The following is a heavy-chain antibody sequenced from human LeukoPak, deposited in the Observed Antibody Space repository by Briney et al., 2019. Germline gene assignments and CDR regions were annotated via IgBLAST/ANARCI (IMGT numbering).Heavy chain of an antibody. CDR2: VSYDGSWD. CDR1: GFTFSIYA. D-gene: IGHD6-13*01. J-gene: IGHJ5*02. CDR3: ARAKQQLVRGWFDP. Sequence: GSLRLSCAASGFTFSIYAMHWVRQTPGKGLEWVAFVSYDGSWDSHSDSVKGRFTISRDNSKNTLYLQMNSLRAEDTAVYYCARAKQQLVRGWFDPWGQGTLVTVSS. V-gene: IGHV3-30*01.